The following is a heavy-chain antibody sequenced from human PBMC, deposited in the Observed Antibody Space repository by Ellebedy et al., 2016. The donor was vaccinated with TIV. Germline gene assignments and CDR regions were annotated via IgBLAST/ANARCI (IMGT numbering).Heavy chain of an antibody. CDR3: ARSYYGSGSPDY. V-gene: IGHV3-9*01. D-gene: IGHD3-10*01. CDR1: GFKFGDYY. J-gene: IGHJ4*02. Sequence: PGGSLRLSCAASGFKFGDYYMYWVRQAPGQGLEWVSGISKNSGSVGYADPVKGRFTISRDNAKNSLYLQMNSLRGEDTALYYCARSYYGSGSPDYWGQGTLVTVSS. CDR2: ISKNSGSV.